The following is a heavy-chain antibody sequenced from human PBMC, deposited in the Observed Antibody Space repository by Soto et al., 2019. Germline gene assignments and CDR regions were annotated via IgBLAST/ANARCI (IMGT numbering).Heavy chain of an antibody. CDR2: INPNSGGT. CDR1: GYTSTGYY. J-gene: IGHJ4*02. V-gene: IGHV1-2*02. Sequence: ASVKVSCKASGYTSTGYYMHWVRQAPGQGLEWMGWINPNSGGTNYAQKFQGRVTMTRDTSISTAYMELSRLRSDDTAVYYCARGRLLWFGELYHYWGQGTLVTVSS. CDR3: ARGRLLWFGELYHY. D-gene: IGHD3-10*01.